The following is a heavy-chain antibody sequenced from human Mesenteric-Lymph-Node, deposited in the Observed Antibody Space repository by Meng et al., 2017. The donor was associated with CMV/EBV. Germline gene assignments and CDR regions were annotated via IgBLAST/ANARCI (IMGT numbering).Heavy chain of an antibody. Sequence: GESLKISCAASGFSFSNSWMHWVRQAPGKGLVWVSRMNNDGTTINYADSVRGRFTISGDNAKNTLYLQMNSLRDEDTAVYYCATAGNYYFGNWGQGTLVTVSS. CDR3: ATAGNYYFGN. V-gene: IGHV3-74*01. J-gene: IGHJ4*02. CDR2: MNNDGTTI. D-gene: IGHD1-14*01. CDR1: GFSFSNSW.